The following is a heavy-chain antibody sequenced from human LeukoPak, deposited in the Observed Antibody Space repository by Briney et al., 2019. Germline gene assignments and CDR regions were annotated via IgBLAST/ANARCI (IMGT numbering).Heavy chain of an antibody. V-gene: IGHV3-23*01. Sequence: GGSLGLSCAASGFTFSSYYMTWVRQAPGKGLEWVSSIRGGGEKFYADSVKGRFTLSRDDSRNTVYLQMNDLRVEDSAIYYCAKANWVSNADAVWWGQGTQVTVSS. CDR1: GFTFSSYY. CDR2: IRGGGEK. D-gene: IGHD1-1*01. CDR3: AKANWVSNADAVW. J-gene: IGHJ4*02.